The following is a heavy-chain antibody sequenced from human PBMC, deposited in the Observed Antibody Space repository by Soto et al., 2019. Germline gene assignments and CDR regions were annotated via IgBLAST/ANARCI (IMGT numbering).Heavy chain of an antibody. D-gene: IGHD7-27*01. Sequence: GGSLRLSCAASGFTFSSYGMHWVRQAPGKGLEWVAVIWYDGSNKYYADSVKGRFTISRDNSKNTLYLQMNSLRAEDTAVYYCARWDWGYDAFDIWGQGTMVTVSS. CDR2: IWYDGSNK. V-gene: IGHV3-33*01. J-gene: IGHJ3*02. CDR3: ARWDWGYDAFDI. CDR1: GFTFSSYG.